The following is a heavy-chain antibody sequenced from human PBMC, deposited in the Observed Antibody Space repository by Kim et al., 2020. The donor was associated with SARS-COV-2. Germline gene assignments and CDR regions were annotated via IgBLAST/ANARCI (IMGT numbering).Heavy chain of an antibody. CDR3: ARGGVEVGSSWFGGGY. J-gene: IGHJ4*02. Sequence: ASVKVSCKASGYTFTGYYMHWARQAPGQGLEWMGRINPNSGGTNYAQKFQGRVTMTRDTSISTAYMELSRLRSDDTAVYYCARGGVEVGSSWFGGGYWGQGTLVTVSS. D-gene: IGHD6-13*01. V-gene: IGHV1-2*06. CDR2: INPNSGGT. CDR1: GYTFTGYY.